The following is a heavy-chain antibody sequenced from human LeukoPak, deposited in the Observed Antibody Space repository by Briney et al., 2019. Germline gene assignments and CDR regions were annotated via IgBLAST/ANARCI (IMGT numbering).Heavy chain of an antibody. CDR1: ARTFSSYT. CDR2: IIPNLGIE. Sequence: SVKVCCKASARTFSSYTISWVRKAPGQGLEWMGRIIPNLGIENYAEKFRGRVTITADKSTSTAYMELGSLRSEDTAVYYCATLSQSAHLFPFDPWGQGTLVTVSS. CDR3: ATLSQSAHLFPFDP. D-gene: IGHD3-3*01. V-gene: IGHV1-69*02. J-gene: IGHJ5*02.